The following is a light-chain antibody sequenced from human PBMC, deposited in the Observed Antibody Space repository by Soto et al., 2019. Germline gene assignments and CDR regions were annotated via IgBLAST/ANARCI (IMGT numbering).Light chain of an antibody. CDR2: AAS. CDR1: QSISSY. CDR3: QQSYSTLMYT. J-gene: IGKJ2*01. V-gene: IGKV1-39*01. Sequence: DIQMTQSPSSLSASVGYRVTITCRASQSISSYLNWYQQKPGKAPNLLIYAASSLQSGVPSRFSGSGSGTDFTLTISSLQPEDFATDYCQQSYSTLMYTFGQGTKLEIK.